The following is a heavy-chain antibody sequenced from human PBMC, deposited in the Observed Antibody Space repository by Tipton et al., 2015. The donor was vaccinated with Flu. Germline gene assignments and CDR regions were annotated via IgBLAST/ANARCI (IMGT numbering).Heavy chain of an antibody. J-gene: IGHJ4*02. CDR1: GGSISDSSYY. V-gene: IGHV4-39*07. CDR3: AREVERLGEGGFGS. CDR2: IYYNGNT. D-gene: IGHD1-26*01. Sequence: PGLVKPSETLSLTCTVSGGSISDSSYYWGWIRQPPGKGLEWIGSIYYNGNTHYKPPLKSRVTISVDTSKNQFSLKVNYVGAAETAVYYCAREVERLGEGGFGSLGPGTLVTVSS.